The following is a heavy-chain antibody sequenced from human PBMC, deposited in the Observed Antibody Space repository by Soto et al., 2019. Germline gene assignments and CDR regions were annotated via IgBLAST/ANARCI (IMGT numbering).Heavy chain of an antibody. V-gene: IGHV3-23*01. CDR2: ISGSGGST. CDR3: AKTPTVTTIFLLDY. D-gene: IGHD4-17*01. CDR1: GFTFSSYA. Sequence: PGGSLRLSCAASGFTFSSYAMGWVRQAPGKGLEWVSAISGSGGSTYYADSVKGRFTISRDNSKDTLYLQMNSLRAEDTAVYYCAKTPTVTTIFLLDYWGQGTLVTVSS. J-gene: IGHJ4*02.